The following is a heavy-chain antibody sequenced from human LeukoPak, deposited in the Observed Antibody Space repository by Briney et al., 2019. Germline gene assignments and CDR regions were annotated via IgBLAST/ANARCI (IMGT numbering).Heavy chain of an antibody. V-gene: IGHV3-7*03. D-gene: IGHD3-3*01. CDR2: IKQDGSEE. CDR1: GFTFSSYW. J-gene: IGHJ6*02. Sequence: QTGGSLRLSCAASGFTFSSYWMSWVRQAPGKGPEWVANIKQDGSEEYYVDSVKGRFTISRDNAKNSLYLQMNSLRAEDTAVYYCARDVKYDFWSPPSGMDVWGQGTTVTVSS. CDR3: ARDVKYDFWSPPSGMDV.